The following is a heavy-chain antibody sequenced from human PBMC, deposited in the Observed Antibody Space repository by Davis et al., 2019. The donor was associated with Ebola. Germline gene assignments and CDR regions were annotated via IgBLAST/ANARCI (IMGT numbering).Heavy chain of an antibody. CDR1: GFSLRTSGVG. Sequence: SGPTLVKPTQTLTLTCTFSGFSLRTSGVGVGWIRQPPGKALEWLALIYWDDDKRYSPSLKSRLTISKDTSKSQVVLTMTNMDPVDTATYYCARILGIYCSSTSCFRYYNWFDPWGQGTLVTVSS. CDR2: IYWDDDK. D-gene: IGHD2-2*01. V-gene: IGHV2-5*02. J-gene: IGHJ5*02. CDR3: ARILGIYCSSTSCFRYYNWFDP.